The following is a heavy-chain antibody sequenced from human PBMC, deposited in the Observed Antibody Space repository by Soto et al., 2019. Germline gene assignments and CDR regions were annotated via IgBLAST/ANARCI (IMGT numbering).Heavy chain of an antibody. Sequence: QLQLQESGSGLVKPSQTLSLTCAVSGGSISSGGYSWSWIRQPPGKGLEWIGYIYHSGSTYYNPSLSSRVTLSVVMPKNQFALKLRSVTAADTAVYYCARAPMVRAYYYYGMDVWGQGTTVTVSS. V-gene: IGHV4-30-2*01. D-gene: IGHD3-10*01. CDR3: ARAPMVRAYYYYGMDV. J-gene: IGHJ6*02. CDR2: IYHSGST. CDR1: GGSISSGGYS.